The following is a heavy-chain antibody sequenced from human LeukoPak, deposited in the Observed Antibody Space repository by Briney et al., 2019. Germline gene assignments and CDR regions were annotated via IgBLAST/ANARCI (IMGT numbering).Heavy chain of an antibody. CDR3: AKEFNRGLPDY. V-gene: IGHV3-30*18. Sequence: PGGSLTLSCAASGFTFSTYGMHWVRQAPGKGLEWVAVISYDGSNEYYADSVKGRFTISRDNSKNTLYLQMSSLRAEDTAVYYCAKEFNRGLPDYWGQGTLVTVSS. J-gene: IGHJ4*02. CDR1: GFTFSTYG. CDR2: ISYDGSNE. D-gene: IGHD2-21*01.